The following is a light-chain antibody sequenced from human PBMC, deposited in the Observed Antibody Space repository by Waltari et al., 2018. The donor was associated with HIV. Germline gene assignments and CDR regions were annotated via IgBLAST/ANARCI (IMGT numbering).Light chain of an antibody. CDR3: QSYDSSLSGSWV. CDR2: GNN. Sequence: QSVLTQPPSVSGAPGQRVTFSCTGSSSNIGAGYDVHWYQQLPGTAPKLLIYGNNNRPSGVPDRFSGSKSGTSASLAITGLQAEDEAYYYCQSYDSSLSGSWVFGGGTKLTVL. V-gene: IGLV1-40*01. J-gene: IGLJ3*02. CDR1: SSNIGAGYD.